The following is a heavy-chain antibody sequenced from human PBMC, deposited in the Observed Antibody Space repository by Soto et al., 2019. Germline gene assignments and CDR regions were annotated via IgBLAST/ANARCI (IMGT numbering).Heavy chain of an antibody. CDR3: ARGSGADAFDI. CDR1: GYPFTSYV. V-gene: IGHV1-18*01. D-gene: IGHD7-27*01. J-gene: IGHJ3*02. CDR2: IRPYNGNT. Sequence: QVQLVQSGAEVKKPGASVKVSCKASGYPFTSYVISWVRQAPGQGLEWMGWIRPYNGNTNSAQNLQDRVTMTSDTSTSTAYMDLMSLTSDDTAVYYCARGSGADAFDIWGQGTMVTVSS.